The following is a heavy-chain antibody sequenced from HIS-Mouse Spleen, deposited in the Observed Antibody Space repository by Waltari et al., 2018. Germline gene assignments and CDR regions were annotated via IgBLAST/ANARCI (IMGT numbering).Heavy chain of an antibody. Sequence: QLQLQESGPGLVKPSETLSLTCTVSGGSISSSSYYWGWIRQPPGKGLEWIGSIYYSGSTYYNPSLKSRVTMSVDTSKNQFSLRLSSVTAADTAVYYGARKRTASGWFDPWGQGTLVTVSS. D-gene: IGHD2-21*02. CDR3: ARKRTASGWFDP. J-gene: IGHJ5*02. CDR1: GGSISSSSYY. CDR2: IYYSGST. V-gene: IGHV4-39*01.